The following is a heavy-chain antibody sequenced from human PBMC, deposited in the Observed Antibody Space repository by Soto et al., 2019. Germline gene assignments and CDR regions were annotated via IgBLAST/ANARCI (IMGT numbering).Heavy chain of an antibody. CDR3: ARVKVGENGAFDI. V-gene: IGHV4-31*03. J-gene: IGHJ3*02. CDR1: GGSISSGGYY. Sequence: QVQLQESGPGLVKPSQTLSLTCTVSGGSISSGGYYWSWIRQHPGKGLEWIGYIYYSGSTYYNPSLKSRVTISVDTSKNQFSLKLSSVTDADTAVYSCARVKVGENGAFDIWGQGTMVTVSS. CDR2: IYYSGST. D-gene: IGHD3-16*01.